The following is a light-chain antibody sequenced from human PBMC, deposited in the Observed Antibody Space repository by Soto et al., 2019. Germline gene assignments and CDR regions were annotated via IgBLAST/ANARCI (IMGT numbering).Light chain of an antibody. V-gene: IGKV3-20*01. CDR3: QQYGISLA. J-gene: IGKJ4*01. CDR2: GAS. Sequence: VLTQSPDTLSLSPGERATLSCRASQTVISNHLAWYQQKLGQAPRLLISGASTRATGVPDRFSGGGSGTDFTLTISRLEPEDFAAYYCQQYGISLAFGGGTKVDIK. CDR1: QTVISNH.